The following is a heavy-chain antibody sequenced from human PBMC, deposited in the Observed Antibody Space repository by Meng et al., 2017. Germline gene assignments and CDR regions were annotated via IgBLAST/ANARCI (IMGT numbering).Heavy chain of an antibody. Sequence: ASVKVSCKASGYTFTSYGISWVRQAPGQGLEWMGWISAYNGNTNYEQKLQGRVTMTTDTSTSTAYMELRSLRSDDTAVYYCERDLIVVVPAAIYSVSPDFDPWGQGTLVAVSS. V-gene: IGHV1-18*01. D-gene: IGHD2-2*01. J-gene: IGHJ5*02. CDR3: ERDLIVVVPAAIYSVSPDFDP. CDR1: GYTFTSYG. CDR2: ISAYNGNT.